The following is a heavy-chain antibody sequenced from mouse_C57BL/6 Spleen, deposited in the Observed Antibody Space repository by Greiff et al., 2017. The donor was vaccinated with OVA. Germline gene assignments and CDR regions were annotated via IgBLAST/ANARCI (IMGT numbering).Heavy chain of an antibody. D-gene: IGHD1-1*01. CDR1: GYTFTSYG. J-gene: IGHJ2*01. CDR3: ARKEDYYGSYYFDD. Sequence: VQLQQSGAELARPGASVKLSCKASGYTFTSYGISWVKQRTGQGLEWIGEIYPRSGNTYYNEKFKGKATLTADKSSSTAYMELRSLTSEDSAVYFCARKEDYYGSYYFDDWGQGTTLTVSS. CDR2: IYPRSGNT. V-gene: IGHV1-81*01.